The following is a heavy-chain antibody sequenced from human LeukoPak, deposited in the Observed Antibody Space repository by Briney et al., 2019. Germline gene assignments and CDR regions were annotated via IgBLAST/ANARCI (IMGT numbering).Heavy chain of an antibody. J-gene: IGHJ6*02. V-gene: IGHV3-9*01. Sequence: GGFLRLSCAASGFTFDDYAMFWVRQAPGMGLEWVSGISWNSNNIGYAASVKGRFTISRDNAKNSLYLQMNSLRAEDTAFYYCARGNRDSSGFYYYYGMDVWGQGTTVTVSS. CDR3: ARGNRDSSGFYYYYGMDV. CDR1: GFTFDDYA. CDR2: ISWNSNNI. D-gene: IGHD6-19*01.